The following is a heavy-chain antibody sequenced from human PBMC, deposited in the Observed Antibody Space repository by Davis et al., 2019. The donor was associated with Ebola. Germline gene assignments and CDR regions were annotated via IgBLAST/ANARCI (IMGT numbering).Heavy chain of an antibody. CDR2: ISWNSNSI. J-gene: IGHJ4*02. D-gene: IGHD6-19*01. CDR3: AKDSQENRIAVAPSDFDY. V-gene: IGHV3-9*01. CDR1: GFTFDDYA. Sequence: SLKISCAASGFTFDDYAMHWVRQAPGKGLEWVSGISWNSNSIGYAGSVKGRFTISRDNAKDSLYLQMNSLTPEDTALYYCAKDSQENRIAVAPSDFDYWGQGTLVTVSS.